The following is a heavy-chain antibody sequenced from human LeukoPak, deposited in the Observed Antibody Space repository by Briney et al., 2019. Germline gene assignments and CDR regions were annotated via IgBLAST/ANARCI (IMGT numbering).Heavy chain of an antibody. Sequence: PPETLSLSCTVSGGSITSSSYYWGCIRHPPGKGRGWLGSIYYSGSTYYNPSLKRRVTISVDTSKNQFSLYLSSVTAADTAVYYCASSEQWLLPWDYWGQGTLVTVSS. V-gene: IGHV4-39*07. CDR2: IYYSGST. CDR3: ASSEQWLLPWDY. J-gene: IGHJ4*02. D-gene: IGHD6-19*01. CDR1: GGSITSSSYY.